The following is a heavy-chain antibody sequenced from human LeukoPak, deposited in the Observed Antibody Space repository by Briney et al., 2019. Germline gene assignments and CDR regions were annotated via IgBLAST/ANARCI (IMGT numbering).Heavy chain of an antibody. J-gene: IGHJ4*02. CDR2: IYHSGST. Sequence: SETLSLTCTVSGGSISSYYWNWIRQPPGKGLEWIGHIYHSGSTNYNPSLKSRVTISADTSKNQFSLKLTSVTAADTAVYYCARDQGDVEPAAIFDYWGRGTLVTVSS. CDR1: GGSISSYY. V-gene: IGHV4-59*01. D-gene: IGHD2-2*01. CDR3: ARDQGDVEPAAIFDY.